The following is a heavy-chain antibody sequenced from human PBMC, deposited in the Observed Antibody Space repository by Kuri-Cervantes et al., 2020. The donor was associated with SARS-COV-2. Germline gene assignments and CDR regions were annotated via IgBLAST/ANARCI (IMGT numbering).Heavy chain of an antibody. J-gene: IGHJ6*02. CDR2: ISGVGGST. CDR1: GFTFDDYA. V-gene: IGHV3-43*02. CDR3: AKDNLYCSSTSCHNPLYYYYGMDV. D-gene: IGHD2-2*02. Sequence: GGSLRLSCAASGFTFDDYAMYWVRQAPGKGLEWVSLISGVGGSTYYADSVKGRFTISRDNSKNSLYLQMNSLRTEDTALYYCAKDNLYCSSTSCHNPLYYYYGMDVWGQGTTVTVSS.